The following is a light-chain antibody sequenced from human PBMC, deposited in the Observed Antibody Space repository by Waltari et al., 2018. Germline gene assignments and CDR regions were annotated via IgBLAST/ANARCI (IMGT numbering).Light chain of an antibody. CDR2: EIS. V-gene: IGLV1-51*02. Sequence: QSVLTQPPSVSAAPGQRVTISCSGGSSNIGNNYVSWYRQFPGTAPKLLIYEISERPSGSPGRFSGSKAGTSATLDITGLQAGDEADYYCGTWDSSLSGAVFGGGTHLTVL. CDR1: SSNIGNNY. J-gene: IGLJ7*01. CDR3: GTWDSSLSGAV.